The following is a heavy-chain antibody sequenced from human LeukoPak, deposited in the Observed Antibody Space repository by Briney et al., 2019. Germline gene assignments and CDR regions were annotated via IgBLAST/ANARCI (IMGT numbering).Heavy chain of an antibody. D-gene: IGHD6-19*01. Sequence: ASVKVSCKVSGYTLTELSMHWVRQAPGKGLDWMGGFDPEDGETIYAQKFQGRVTMTEDTSADTAYMGLSSLRSEDTAVYYCATLSSGWSYAMLNFDNWGQGTLVTVSS. CDR2: FDPEDGET. V-gene: IGHV1-24*01. J-gene: IGHJ4*02. CDR3: ATLSSGWSYAMLNFDN. CDR1: GYTLTELS.